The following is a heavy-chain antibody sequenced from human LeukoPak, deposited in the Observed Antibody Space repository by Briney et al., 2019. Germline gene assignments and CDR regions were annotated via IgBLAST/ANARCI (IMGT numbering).Heavy chain of an antibody. Sequence: ASVKVSCKASGYTFTSYYMHWVRQAPGQGLEWMGIINPSGGSTSYAQKFQGRVTMTRDTSTSTVYMELSRLRSDDTAVYYCARGLFDWLVGDDYWGQGTLVTVSP. CDR3: ARGLFDWLVGDDY. V-gene: IGHV1-46*01. CDR1: GYTFTSYY. D-gene: IGHD3-9*01. J-gene: IGHJ4*02. CDR2: INPSGGST.